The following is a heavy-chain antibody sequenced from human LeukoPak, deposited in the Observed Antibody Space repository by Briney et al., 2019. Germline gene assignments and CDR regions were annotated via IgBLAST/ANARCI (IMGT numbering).Heavy chain of an antibody. J-gene: IGHJ5*02. Sequence: GWSLRLSCAASGFTFDDYAMHWVRQAPGKGLEWVSGISWNSGSIGYADSVKGRFTISRDNAKNTLYLQMNTLRPEDTAVYYCAREESARRIHALHPWGQGTLATVSA. CDR3: AREESARRIHALHP. V-gene: IGHV3-9*01. CDR1: GFTFDDYA. CDR2: ISWNSGSI. D-gene: IGHD2-15*01.